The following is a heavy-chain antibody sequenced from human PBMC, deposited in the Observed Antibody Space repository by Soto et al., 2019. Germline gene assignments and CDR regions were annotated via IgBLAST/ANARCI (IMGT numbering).Heavy chain of an antibody. CDR3: AKEVGYSDGYDYFDY. Sequence: EVQLLGSGGGLVQPGGSLRLSCAASGFTFSSYAMSWVRQAPGKGLEWVSGISGSGVSTHYADSVKGRFTISRDNSKNARDLELNRLRAEDTAVYYWAKEVGYSDGYDYFDYGGQGTLVTVSS. CDR1: GFTFSSYA. CDR2: ISGSGVST. J-gene: IGHJ4*02. V-gene: IGHV3-23*01. D-gene: IGHD6-19*01.